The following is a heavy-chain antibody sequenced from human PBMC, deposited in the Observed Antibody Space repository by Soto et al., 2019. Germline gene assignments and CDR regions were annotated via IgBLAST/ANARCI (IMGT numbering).Heavy chain of an antibody. Sequence: PSETLSLTCTVSGGSISSGDYYWSWIRQPPGKGLEWIGYIYYSGSTYYNPSLKSRVTISVDTSKNQFSLKLSSVTAADTAVYYCASGFFFSGSYDYWGQGTLVTVS. CDR3: ASGFFFSGSYDY. CDR1: GGSISSGDYY. V-gene: IGHV4-30-4*01. J-gene: IGHJ4*02. CDR2: IYYSGST. D-gene: IGHD1-26*01.